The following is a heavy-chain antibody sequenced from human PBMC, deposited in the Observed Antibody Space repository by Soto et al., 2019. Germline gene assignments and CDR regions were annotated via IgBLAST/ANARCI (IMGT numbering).Heavy chain of an antibody. D-gene: IGHD1-1*01. J-gene: IGHJ3*02. CDR2: MSHSGGT. CDR3: ARVERGTATTVVDAFDI. CDR1: GGFVSSGSYY. V-gene: IGHV4-34*01. Sequence: QVQLQQWGAGLLKPSETLSLTCAVYGGFVSSGSYYWSWIRQPPGKGLEWIGEMSHSGGTHFNPSFMSRVSYPVDTSKNQFALKMSSVTAADTALYYCARVERGTATTVVDAFDIWGPGTMVTVSS.